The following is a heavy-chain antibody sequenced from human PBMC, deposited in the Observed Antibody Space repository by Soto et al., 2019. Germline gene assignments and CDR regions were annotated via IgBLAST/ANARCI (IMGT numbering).Heavy chain of an antibody. J-gene: IGHJ4*02. Sequence: QVQLVQSGAEVEKPGSSVKVSCKASGGIFSTYAIRWLRQAPGQGLEWMGGIIPIFGTPNYAQRFQGRVTITADESTSTAYMELSRLRSEDTAVYYCARDRDDYGSGNYYNHIDFWGQGTLVTVSS. CDR1: GGIFSTYA. CDR3: ARDRDDYGSGNYYNHIDF. CDR2: IIPIFGTP. D-gene: IGHD3-10*01. V-gene: IGHV1-69*01.